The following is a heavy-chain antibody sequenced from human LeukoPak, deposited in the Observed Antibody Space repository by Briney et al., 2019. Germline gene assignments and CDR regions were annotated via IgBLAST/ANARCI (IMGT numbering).Heavy chain of an antibody. Sequence: ASVKVSCKASGYTFTSYGISWVRQAPGQGLEWMGWISAYNGNTNYAQKLQGRVTMTTDTSTSTAYVELRSLRSDDTAVYYCARGPLSYSSGWNHEYYFDYWGQGTLVTVSS. CDR1: GYTFTSYG. J-gene: IGHJ4*02. V-gene: IGHV1-18*01. D-gene: IGHD6-19*01. CDR3: ARGPLSYSSGWNHEYYFDY. CDR2: ISAYNGNT.